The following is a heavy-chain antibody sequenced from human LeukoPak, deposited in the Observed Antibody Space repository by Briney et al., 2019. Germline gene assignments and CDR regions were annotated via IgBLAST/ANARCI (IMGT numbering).Heavy chain of an antibody. CDR2: IVVGSGNT. Sequence: GASVKVSCKASGFTFTSSAVQWVRQARGQRLEWIGWIVVGSGNTNYAQKFQGRVTITADESTSTAYMELSSLRSEDTAVYYCASTAAAGTSTFDYWGQGTLVTVSS. V-gene: IGHV1-58*01. D-gene: IGHD6-13*01. J-gene: IGHJ4*02. CDR1: GFTFTSSA. CDR3: ASTAAAGTSTFDY.